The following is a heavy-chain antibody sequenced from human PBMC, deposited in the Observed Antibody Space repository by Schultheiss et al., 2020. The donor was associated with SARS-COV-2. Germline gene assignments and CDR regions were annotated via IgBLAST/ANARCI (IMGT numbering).Heavy chain of an antibody. D-gene: IGHD1-26*01. CDR1: GGSISSGSYY. CDR3: ARNDLSGSFHWFDP. CDR2: IFYSGSTYSGST. Sequence: SETLSLTCPVSGGSISSGSYYWSWVRQPPGKGLEWIGHIFYSGSTYSGSTNYNPSLKSRVTISVDTSKNQFSLKLSSVTAADTAVYYCARNDLSGSFHWFDPWGQGTLVTVSS. V-gene: IGHV4-61*01. J-gene: IGHJ5*02.